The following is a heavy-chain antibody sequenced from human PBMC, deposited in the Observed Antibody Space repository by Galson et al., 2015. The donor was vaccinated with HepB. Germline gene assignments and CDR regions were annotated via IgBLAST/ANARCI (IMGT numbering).Heavy chain of an antibody. CDR3: ARGPTEWPPRGGWFDP. CDR1: GYTFTGYY. V-gene: IGHV1-2*04. CDR2: INPNSGGT. Sequence: SVKVSCKASGYTFTGYYMHWVRQAPGQGLEWMGWINPNSGGTNYAQKFQGWVTKTRDTSISTAYMELSRLRSDDTAVYYCARGPTEWPPRGGWFDPWGQGTLVTVSS. D-gene: IGHD3-3*01. J-gene: IGHJ5*02.